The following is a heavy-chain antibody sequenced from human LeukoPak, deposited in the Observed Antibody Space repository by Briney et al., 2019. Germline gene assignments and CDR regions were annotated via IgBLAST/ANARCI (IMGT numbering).Heavy chain of an antibody. J-gene: IGHJ4*02. CDR1: GFTFSSYA. D-gene: IGHD3-10*01. V-gene: IGHV3-23*01. CDR2: ISGSGGST. Sequence: GGSLRLSCAASGFTFSSYAMSWVRQAPGKGLEWVSTISGSGGSTYYADSVKGRFTISRDNSKNTLYVQMNSLRAEDTAVYYCAKTRFRDGWSHFDYWGQGTLVTVSS. CDR3: AKTRFRDGWSHFDY.